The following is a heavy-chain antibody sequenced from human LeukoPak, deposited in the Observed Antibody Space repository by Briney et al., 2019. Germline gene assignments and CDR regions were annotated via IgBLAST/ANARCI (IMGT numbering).Heavy chain of an antibody. D-gene: IGHD3-22*01. CDR1: GFTFSSYA. CDR2: ISGSGGST. Sequence: GGSLRLSCAASGFTFSSYAMSWVRQAPGKGLEWVSAISGSGGSTYYADSVKGRFTISRDNSKNTLYLQMNSLRDEDTAVYYCAKSGHYYDSSGYAIILPPDFDYWGQGNLVTVSS. V-gene: IGHV3-23*01. CDR3: AKSGHYYDSSGYAIILPPDFDY. J-gene: IGHJ4*02.